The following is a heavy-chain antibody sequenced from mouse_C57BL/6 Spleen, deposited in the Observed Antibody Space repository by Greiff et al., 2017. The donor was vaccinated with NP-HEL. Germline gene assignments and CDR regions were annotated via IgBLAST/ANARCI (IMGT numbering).Heavy chain of an antibody. CDR1: GYTFTSYG. D-gene: IGHD1-1*01. Sequence: QVQLKESGAELARPGASVKLSCKASGYTFTSYGISWVKQRTGQGLEWIGEIYPRSGNTYYNEKFKGKATLTADKSSSTAYMELRSLTSEDSAVYFCALITTVVAPGDYWGQGTTLTVSS. V-gene: IGHV1-81*01. CDR3: ALITTVVAPGDY. CDR2: IYPRSGNT. J-gene: IGHJ2*01.